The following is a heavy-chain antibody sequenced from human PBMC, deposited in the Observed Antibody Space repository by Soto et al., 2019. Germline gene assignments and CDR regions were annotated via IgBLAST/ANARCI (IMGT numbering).Heavy chain of an antibody. V-gene: IGHV1-18*01. CDR3: ARDEYNNGRNWLNP. Sequence: QVQLVQSGPEVKKPGASVKVSCKASGYTFSNSGFSWMRQAPGQGLEWMGWISTYNGNTNYAQKFQGRLSMTTDTSTSTAVMELRTLRSDDTAVYYCARDEYNNGRNWLNPWGQATLVTVTS. J-gene: IGHJ5*02. CDR1: GYTFSNSG. D-gene: IGHD2-8*01. CDR2: ISTYNGNT.